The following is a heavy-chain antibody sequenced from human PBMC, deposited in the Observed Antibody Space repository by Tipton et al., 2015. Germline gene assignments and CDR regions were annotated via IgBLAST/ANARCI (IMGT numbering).Heavy chain of an antibody. CDR1: GFTFDDYG. J-gene: IGHJ4*02. CDR2: IDWNGGRT. CDR3: ATHLDTTMVTAFDH. Sequence: SLRLSCAASGFTFDDYGMTWVRQVPGKGLEWVAGIDWNGGRTGYADSVKGRFIISRDTSKNTLYLQMNSLRAEDTAVYYCATHLDTTMVTAFDHWGQGTLVTVSS. D-gene: IGHD5-18*01. V-gene: IGHV3-20*04.